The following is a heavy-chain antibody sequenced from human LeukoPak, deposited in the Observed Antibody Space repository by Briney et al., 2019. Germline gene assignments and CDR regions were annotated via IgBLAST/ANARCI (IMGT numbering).Heavy chain of an antibody. J-gene: IGHJ6*04. V-gene: IGHV3-7*03. CDR3: AKLIAVVVPAEVMDV. CDR1: GFTFSSYW. D-gene: IGHD2-2*01. Sequence: GGSLRLSCAASGFTFSSYWMSWVCQAPRKGLEWVANIKQDGSEKYYVDSVKGRFTISRDNAKNSLYLQMNSLRAEDTAVYYCAKLIAVVVPAEVMDVWGKGTTVTVSS. CDR2: IKQDGSEK.